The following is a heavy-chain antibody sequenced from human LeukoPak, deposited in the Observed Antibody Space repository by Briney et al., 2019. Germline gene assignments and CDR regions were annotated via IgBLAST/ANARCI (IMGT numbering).Heavy chain of an antibody. CDR3: ARVVEDSSGYPLDY. CDR2: IYSGGST. V-gene: IGHV3-53*01. Sequence: GGSLRLSCAASGFTVSSNYMSWVRQAPGKGLEWVSVIYSGGSTYYADSVEGRFTISRDNSKNTLYLQMNSLRAEDTAVYYCARVVEDSSGYPLDYWGQGTLVTVSS. D-gene: IGHD3-22*01. CDR1: GFTVSSNY. J-gene: IGHJ4*02.